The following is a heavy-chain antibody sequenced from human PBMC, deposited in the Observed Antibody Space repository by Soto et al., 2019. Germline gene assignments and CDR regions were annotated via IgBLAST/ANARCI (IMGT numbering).Heavy chain of an antibody. J-gene: IGHJ6*02. D-gene: IGHD6-19*01. V-gene: IGHV3-30-3*01. CDR3: ARDPRAVAGRDYYYYGMDV. CDR1: GFTFSIYA. CDR2: ISYDGSNK. Sequence: PGGSLRLSCAASGFTFSIYAMHWVRQAPGKGLEWVAVISYDGSNKYYADSVKGRFTISRDNSKNTLYLQMNSLRAEDTAVYYCARDPRAVAGRDYYYYGMDVWGQGTTVTVSS.